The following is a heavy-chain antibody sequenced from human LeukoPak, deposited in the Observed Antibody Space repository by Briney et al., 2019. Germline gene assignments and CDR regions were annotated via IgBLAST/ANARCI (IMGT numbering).Heavy chain of an antibody. CDR1: AFTFSSYA. J-gene: IGHJ6*02. CDR3: AKERVTGKVATYYYYYGMDV. Sequence: GGSLRLSCAASAFTFSSYALSWVRQAPGKGLEWVSAIGGGGADTYYADSVKGRFTISRDNSKNTLFLQMNSLRVEDTAVYYCAKERVTGKVATYYYYYGMDVWGQGTTVTVSS. CDR2: IGGGGADT. D-gene: IGHD7-27*01. V-gene: IGHV3-23*01.